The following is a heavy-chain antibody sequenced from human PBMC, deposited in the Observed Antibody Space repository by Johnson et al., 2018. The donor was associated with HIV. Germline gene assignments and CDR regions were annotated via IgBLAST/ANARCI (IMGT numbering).Heavy chain of an antibody. Sequence: QVQLVESGGGLVQPGGSLRLSCAASGFTFSSYGMHWVRQAPGKGLEWVAFIRYDGSNKYYADSVKGRFTISRDNSKNTLYLQMNSLRAEDTAVYYCAKGIAARTDAFDIWGQGTMVSVSS. V-gene: IGHV3-30*02. J-gene: IGHJ3*02. D-gene: IGHD6-6*01. CDR1: GFTFSSYG. CDR3: AKGIAARTDAFDI. CDR2: IRYDGSNK.